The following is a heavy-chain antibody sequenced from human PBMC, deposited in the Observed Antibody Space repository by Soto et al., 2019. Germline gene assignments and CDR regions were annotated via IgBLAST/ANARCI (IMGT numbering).Heavy chain of an antibody. D-gene: IGHD3-3*02. CDR2: FIPLFGTP. V-gene: IGHV1-69*12. CDR3: ATDSSFPVVRGNWFDP. CDR1: GGTFISNS. Sequence: QVQLVQSGAEVKKPGSSMKVSCKASGGTFISNSISWVRQAPGQGLEWLGGFIPLFGTPTYAQKFQGRVTTTADESANTAHMQLSSLGCEDTAVYYCATDSSFPVVRGNWFDPWGQGTLVSVPS. J-gene: IGHJ5*02.